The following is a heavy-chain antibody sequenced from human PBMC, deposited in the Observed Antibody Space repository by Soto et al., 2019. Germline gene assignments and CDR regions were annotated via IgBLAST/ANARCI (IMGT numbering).Heavy chain of an antibody. CDR2: VTRNGRNT. CDR3: AKGGRQWLVTSDFNY. J-gene: IGHJ4*02. CDR1: GFTFSSCA. Sequence: GGSLRLSCAASGFTFSSCAMDWVRQAPGKGLEWVAVVTRNGRNTHYADSVKGRFTISRDSSKNTVSLEMTSLRAEDTAVYYCAKGGRQWLVTSDFNYWGQGTLVTVSS. V-gene: IGHV3-30*18. D-gene: IGHD6-19*01.